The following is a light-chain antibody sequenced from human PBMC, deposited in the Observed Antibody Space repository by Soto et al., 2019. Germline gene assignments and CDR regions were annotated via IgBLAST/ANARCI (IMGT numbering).Light chain of an antibody. CDR1: QSVSSY. V-gene: IGKV3-11*01. CDR2: DAS. J-gene: IGKJ1*01. Sequence: EIVLTQSPATLSLSPGERATLSCRASQSVSSYLAWYQQKPGQAPRLLIYDASNRATGIPARFSGSGSGTDFTLTISSLEPEDFAVYYCQLYGSSPPRTFGQGTKVEIK. CDR3: QLYGSSPPRT.